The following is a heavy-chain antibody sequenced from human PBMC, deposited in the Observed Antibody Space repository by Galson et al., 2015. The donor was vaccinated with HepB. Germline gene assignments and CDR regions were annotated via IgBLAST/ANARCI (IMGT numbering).Heavy chain of an antibody. D-gene: IGHD4-23*01. Sequence: SVKVSCKASGGTFSSYAISWVRQAPGQGLEWMGGIIPIFGTANYAQKFQGRVTITADKSTSTAYMELSSLRSEDTAVYYCARVSRSTVVTSLGGYFDYWGQGTLVTVSS. CDR2: IIPIFGTA. CDR3: ARVSRSTVVTSLGGYFDY. V-gene: IGHV1-69*06. CDR1: GGTFSSYA. J-gene: IGHJ4*02.